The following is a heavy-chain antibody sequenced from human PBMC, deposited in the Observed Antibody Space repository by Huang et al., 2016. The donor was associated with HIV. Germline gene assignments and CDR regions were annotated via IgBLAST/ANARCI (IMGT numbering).Heavy chain of an antibody. V-gene: IGHV1-69*13. D-gene: IGHD3-22*01. Sequence: QVQLVQSGAEVKKPGSSVKVSCKASGGTFSSYAISWVRQAPGQGLEGMGGIIPIFGTANYEQKFQGRFTMTADESTSTAYMELSSLRSEDTAVYYCARARGYYDSSVSYYFDYWGQGTLVTVSS. J-gene: IGHJ4*02. CDR2: IIPIFGTA. CDR3: ARARGYYDSSVSYYFDY. CDR1: GGTFSSYA.